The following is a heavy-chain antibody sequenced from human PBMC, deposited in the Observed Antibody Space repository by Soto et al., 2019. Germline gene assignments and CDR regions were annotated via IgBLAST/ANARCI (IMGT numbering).Heavy chain of an antibody. CDR1: GGSINSYY. Sequence: SETLSLTCTVSGGSINSYYWSWIRQPPGKGLEWIGFIYYTGITKYNPSLQSRVTISVDTSKNQFSLKLSSVTAADTAVYYCASSSSSWYYYYMDVWGEGTTVTVSS. V-gene: IGHV4-59*08. CDR2: IYYTGIT. CDR3: ASSSSSWYYYYMDV. J-gene: IGHJ6*03. D-gene: IGHD6-6*01.